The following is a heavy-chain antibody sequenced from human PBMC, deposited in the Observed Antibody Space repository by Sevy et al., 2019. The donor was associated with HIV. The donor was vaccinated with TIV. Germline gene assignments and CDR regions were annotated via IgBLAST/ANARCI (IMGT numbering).Heavy chain of an antibody. V-gene: IGHV4-59*01. D-gene: IGHD6-13*01. CDR2: IYSTGST. J-gene: IGHJ4*02. CDR1: GGSISRSY. Sequence: SETLSLTCTVSGGSISRSYWSWIWQPPGKGLEWIADIYSTGSTNYNPSLKSRVIMSIDTSKNQFSLKLTSVTAADTATYYCARDRVQAAGHFDYWGQGTLVTVSS. CDR3: ARDRVQAAGHFDY.